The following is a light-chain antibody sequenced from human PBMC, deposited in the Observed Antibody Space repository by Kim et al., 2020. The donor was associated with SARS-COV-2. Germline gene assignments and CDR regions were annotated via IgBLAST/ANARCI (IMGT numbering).Light chain of an antibody. CDR3: QVWDSSSDHVV. J-gene: IGLJ2*01. V-gene: IGLV3-21*04. Sequence: APGKTARITCGGNNIGSKSVHWYQQKPGQAPVLVMYNDSDRPSGIPERFSGSNSGNTATLTISRVEAGDEADYYCQVWDSSSDHVVFGGGTQLTVL. CDR2: NDS. CDR1: NIGSKS.